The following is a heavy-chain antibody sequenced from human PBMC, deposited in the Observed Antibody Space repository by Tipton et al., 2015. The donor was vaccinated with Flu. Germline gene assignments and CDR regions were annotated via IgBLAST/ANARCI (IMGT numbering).Heavy chain of an antibody. CDR3: ARAATVRGRDHFDY. D-gene: IGHD4-11*01. CDR2: INHSGST. CDR1: GGSFSGYY. V-gene: IGHV4-34*01. J-gene: IGHJ4*02. Sequence: LRLSCAVYGGSFSGYYWSWIRQPPGKGLEWIGEINHSGSTNYNPSLKSRVTISVDTSKNQFSLKLSSVTAADTAVYYCARAATVRGRDHFDYWGQGTLVTVSS.